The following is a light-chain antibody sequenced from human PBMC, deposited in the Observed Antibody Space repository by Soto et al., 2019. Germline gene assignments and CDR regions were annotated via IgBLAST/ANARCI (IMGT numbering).Light chain of an antibody. Sequence: DIQMTQSPSSLSASVGDRVTITCRACQSISTSLNWYQQKPGKAPKLLIYAASSLQSGVPSRFSGSASGTDFILTISSLQHEDFATYYCQQSYNTPRTFGQGTKVETK. J-gene: IGKJ1*01. CDR1: QSISTS. CDR2: AAS. CDR3: QQSYNTPRT. V-gene: IGKV1-39*01.